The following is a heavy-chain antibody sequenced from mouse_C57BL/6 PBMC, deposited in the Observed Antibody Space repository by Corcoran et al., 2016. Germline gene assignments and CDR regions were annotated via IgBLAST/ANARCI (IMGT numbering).Heavy chain of an antibody. CDR1: GYAFSSYW. CDR2: IYPGDGDT. V-gene: IGHV1-80*01. CDR3: ASPVITTVVANPYYYAMDY. D-gene: IGHD1-1*01. J-gene: IGHJ4*01. Sequence: QVQLQQSGAELVKPGASVKISCKASGYAFSSYWMNWVKQRPGKGLEWIGQIYPGDGDTNYNGKFKGKATLTADKSSSTAYMQLSSLTSEDSAVYFCASPVITTVVANPYYYAMDYWGQGTSVTVSS.